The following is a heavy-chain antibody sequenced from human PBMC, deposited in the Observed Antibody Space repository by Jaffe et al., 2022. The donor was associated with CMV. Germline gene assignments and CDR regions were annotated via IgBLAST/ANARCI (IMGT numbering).Heavy chain of an antibody. CDR1: GFTFSDHY. J-gene: IGHJ6*04. D-gene: IGHD3-10*01. CDR2: IRDKVHSYTT. CDR3: ARDLRESAAFMDG. Sequence: EVQLVESGGGLVQPGGSLRLSCAASGFTFSDHYMDWARQAPGKGLEWVGRIRDKVHSYTTEYAASVKGRFTISRDDSKNSLYLQMNSLTTEDTALYYCARDLRESAAFMDGWGKGTTVTVSP. V-gene: IGHV3-72*01.